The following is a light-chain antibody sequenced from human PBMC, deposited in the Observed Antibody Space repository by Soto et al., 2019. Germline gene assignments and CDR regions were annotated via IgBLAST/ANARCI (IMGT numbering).Light chain of an antibody. J-gene: IGLJ1*01. CDR1: SSNIGAGYD. CDR3: QSYDSSLSGYV. V-gene: IGLV1-40*01. CDR2: GNS. Sequence: QSVLTQPPSVSGAPGQRVTISCTGSSSNIGAGYDVHWYQQLPGTAPKLLIYGNSNRPSGVPDRFSGSKSGTSASLAITGRQDEDEADDYCQSYDSSLSGYVFGTGTKVTVL.